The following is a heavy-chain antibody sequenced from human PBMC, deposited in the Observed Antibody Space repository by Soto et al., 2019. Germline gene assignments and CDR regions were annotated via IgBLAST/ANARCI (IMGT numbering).Heavy chain of an antibody. D-gene: IGHD2-2*02. V-gene: IGHV6-1*01. CDR3: ARSTIPRVFNWFDP. Sequence: QSQTLSLTCAISGDSVSSNSAAWNWIRQSPSRGLEWLGRTYYRSKWYNDYAVSVKSRITINPDTSKNQFSLQLNSVTPEDTAVYDCARSTIPRVFNWFDPWGQGTLVTVSS. J-gene: IGHJ5*02. CDR2: TYYRSKWYN. CDR1: GDSVSSNSAA.